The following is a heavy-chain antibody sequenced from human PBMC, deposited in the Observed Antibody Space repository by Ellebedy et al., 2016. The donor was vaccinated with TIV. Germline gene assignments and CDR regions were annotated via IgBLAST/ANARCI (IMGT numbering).Heavy chain of an antibody. CDR2: IYWDDDK. CDR1: GFSLSSTGVG. V-gene: IGHV2-5*02. Sequence: SGPMLVKPTQTLTLTCTFSGFSLSSTGVGLGWIRQPPGKALEWLALIYWDDDKRYSPSLRSRLTITKDTSKNEVVLTMTNLDPADTGRYFCARKKDGYDPYFDYWGQGTLVSVSS. CDR3: ARKKDGYDPYFDY. D-gene: IGHD5-12*01. J-gene: IGHJ4*02.